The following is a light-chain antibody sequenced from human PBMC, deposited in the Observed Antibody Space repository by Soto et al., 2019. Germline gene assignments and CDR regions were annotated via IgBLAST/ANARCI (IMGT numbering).Light chain of an antibody. Sequence: EIVMTQSPATLSVSPGGRATLSYRASQSISDTLAWYQQKPGQAPRLLIYGASTRATGIPERFSGSGSGTEFTLTISSLQSEDFAVYYCQQYTNWPKKFGQGTKVDIK. CDR3: QQYTNWPKK. V-gene: IGKV3D-15*01. J-gene: IGKJ1*01. CDR1: QSISDT. CDR2: GAS.